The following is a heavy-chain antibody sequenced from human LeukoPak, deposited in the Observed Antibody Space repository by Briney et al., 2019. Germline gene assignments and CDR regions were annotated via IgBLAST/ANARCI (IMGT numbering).Heavy chain of an antibody. CDR3: ASQSSTAMAL. J-gene: IGHJ4*02. CDR1: GFTFSSYW. D-gene: IGHD5-18*01. Sequence: PGGSLRLSCAASGFTFSSYWMHWVRQAPGKGLVRVSRINSDGSSTSYADSVKGRFTISRDNAKNTLYLQMNSLRAEETAVYYCASQSSTAMALWGQGTLVTVSS. CDR2: INSDGSST. V-gene: IGHV3-74*01.